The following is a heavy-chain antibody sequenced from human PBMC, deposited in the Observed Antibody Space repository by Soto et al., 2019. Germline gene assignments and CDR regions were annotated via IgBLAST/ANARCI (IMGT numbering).Heavy chain of an antibody. CDR1: GYTFTSYY. D-gene: IGHD3-22*01. CDR3: ARASHYYDSSGSYAV. J-gene: IGHJ6*02. CDR2: INPSGGST. Sequence: ASLKVSCKASGYTFTSYYMPWVRQAPGQGLEWMGIINPSGGSTSYAQKFQGRVTMTRDTSTSPVYMELSSLISEDTAVYYCARASHYYDSSGSYAVWGQGTTVTVSS. V-gene: IGHV1-46*01.